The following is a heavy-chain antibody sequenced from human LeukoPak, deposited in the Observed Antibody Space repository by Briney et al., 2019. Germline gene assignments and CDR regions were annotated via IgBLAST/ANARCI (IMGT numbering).Heavy chain of an antibody. CDR3: ARARREMVDY. Sequence: PSETLSLTCTVSGYSISSGYYWGWIRQPPGKGLELIGSIYHSGSTYYNPSLKSRVTRAVDTSKNQFSLKLRSVPAADTAVYYCARARREMVDYWGQGTLVTVSS. D-gene: IGHD5-24*01. CDR1: GYSISSGYY. CDR2: IYHSGST. J-gene: IGHJ4*02. V-gene: IGHV4-38-2*02.